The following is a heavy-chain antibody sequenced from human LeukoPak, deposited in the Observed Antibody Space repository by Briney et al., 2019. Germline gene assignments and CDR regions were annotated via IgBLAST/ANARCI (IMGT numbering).Heavy chain of an antibody. D-gene: IGHD2-15*01. Sequence: ASVKVSSKASGYTFTSYGISWVRQAPGQGLEWMGWISAYNGNTNYAQKLQGRVTMTTDTSTSTAYMELRSLRSDDTAVYYCARTPVNCSGGSCYSSLRGYYYYGMDVWGQGTTVTGAS. CDR1: GYTFTSYG. J-gene: IGHJ6*02. V-gene: IGHV1-18*01. CDR3: ARTPVNCSGGSCYSSLRGYYYYGMDV. CDR2: ISAYNGNT.